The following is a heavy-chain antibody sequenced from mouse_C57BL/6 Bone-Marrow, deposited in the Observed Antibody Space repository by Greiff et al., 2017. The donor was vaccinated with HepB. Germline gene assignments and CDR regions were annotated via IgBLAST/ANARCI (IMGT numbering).Heavy chain of an antibody. CDR1: GYSFTSGYS. CDR3: ARGYYGSSLHFGY. CDR2: ISNDGTN. V-gene: IGHV3-6*01. D-gene: IGHD1-1*01. Sequence: EVQLVESGPALVNPSQSLSLPCSVPGYSFTSGYSWNWIRQFPGNNLEWMGYISNDGTNNNNPSLKNRISITRDTSKNQFFLKLNSVTTEDTATYYCARGYYGSSLHFGYWGQGTTLTVSS. J-gene: IGHJ2*01.